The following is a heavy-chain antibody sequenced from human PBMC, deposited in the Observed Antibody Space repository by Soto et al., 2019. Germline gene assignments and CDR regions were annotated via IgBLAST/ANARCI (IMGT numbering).Heavy chain of an antibody. J-gene: IGHJ5*02. Sequence: PGGSLRLSCAAFGFTFSSYAMSWVRQAPGKGLEWVSAISGSGGSTYYADSVKGRFTISRDNSKNTLYLQMNSLRAEDAAVYYCAKAIPLHAATQRVNGHNWFDPWGQGTLVTVSS. CDR1: GFTFSSYA. V-gene: IGHV3-23*01. D-gene: IGHD2-15*01. CDR3: AKAIPLHAATQRVNGHNWFDP. CDR2: ISGSGGST.